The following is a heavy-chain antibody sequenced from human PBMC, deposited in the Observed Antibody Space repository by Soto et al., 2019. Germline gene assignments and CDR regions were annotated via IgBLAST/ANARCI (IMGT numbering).Heavy chain of an antibody. CDR3: ASTFPPRSGDPSGFDY. D-gene: IGHD4-17*01. Sequence: EVQLLESGGGLVQPGGSLRLSCAASGLTFSNYAMYWVRLAPGKGLEWVSTIVSSGGVTYYAGSVKGRFTISRDNSKSTVHLQMDSLGAEDTAVYFCASTFPPRSGDPSGFDYGGQGTRVAVSS. CDR2: IVSSGGVT. V-gene: IGHV3-23*01. J-gene: IGHJ4*02. CDR1: GLTFSNYA.